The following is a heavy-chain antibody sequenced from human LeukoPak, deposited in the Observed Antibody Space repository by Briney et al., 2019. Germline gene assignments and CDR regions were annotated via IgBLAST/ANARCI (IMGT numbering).Heavy chain of an antibody. V-gene: IGHV3-23*01. CDR3: AKADGSYKTLIDY. CDR1: GFNFSICA. Sequence: PGGSLRLSCAASGFNFSICAMNWVRQAPGNGLEWVSGISGSGGSTYYADSVKGRFTISRDSSKNTVFLQMNSLTAEDTALYYCAKADGSYKTLIDYWGKGTLVTVSS. J-gene: IGHJ4*02. CDR2: ISGSGGST. D-gene: IGHD3-10*01.